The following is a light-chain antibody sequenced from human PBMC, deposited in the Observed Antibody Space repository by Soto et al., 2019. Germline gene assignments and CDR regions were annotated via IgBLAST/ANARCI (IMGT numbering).Light chain of an antibody. Sequence: DIQMTQSPSTLSASVGDIVTITCRASQSISSWLAWYQQKPGKAPKLLIYDASSLESGVPSRFSGSGSGTEFTLTISSLQPDDFANYYCQQYNSYPWTFGQGTKAEIK. J-gene: IGKJ1*01. V-gene: IGKV1-5*01. CDR3: QQYNSYPWT. CDR2: DAS. CDR1: QSISSW.